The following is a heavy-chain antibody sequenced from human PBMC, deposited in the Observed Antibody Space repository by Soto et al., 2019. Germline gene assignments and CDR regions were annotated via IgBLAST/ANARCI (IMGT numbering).Heavy chain of an antibody. J-gene: IGHJ4*02. V-gene: IGHV3-15*01. CDR2: RKSKTDGGIT. CDR1: GFTFSNGW. D-gene: IGHD3-9*01. Sequence: GGSLRLSCAASGFTFSNGWMSWVRQAPGKGLEWVGRRKSKTDGGITDYAAPVKGSFTISRDDSKNTLYLQMTSLKTEDTPVYYCTPGRDWFSLFDYWGQGTLVTVSS. CDR3: TPGRDWFSLFDY.